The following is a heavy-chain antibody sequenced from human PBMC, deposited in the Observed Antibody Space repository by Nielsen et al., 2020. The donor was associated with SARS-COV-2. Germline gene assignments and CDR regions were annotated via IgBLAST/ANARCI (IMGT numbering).Heavy chain of an antibody. V-gene: IGHV1-69*04. J-gene: IGHJ1*01. CDR1: GGTFSSYA. CDR3: ASGMGYCSSTSCSMQH. D-gene: IGHD2-2*01. CDR2: IIPILGIA. Sequence: SVKVSCKASGGTFSSYAISWVRQAPGQGLEWMGRIIPILGIANYAQKFQGRVTITADKSTSTAYMELSSLRSEDTAVYYCASGMGYCSSTSCSMQHWGQGTLVTVSS.